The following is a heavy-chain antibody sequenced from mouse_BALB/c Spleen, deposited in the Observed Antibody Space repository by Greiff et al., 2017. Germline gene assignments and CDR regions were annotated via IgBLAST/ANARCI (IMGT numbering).Heavy chain of an antibody. V-gene: IGHV1S81*02. D-gene: IGHD2-14*01. Sequence: QVQLQQPGAELVKPGASVKLSCKASGYTFTSYWMHWVKQRPGQGLEWIGEINPSNGRTNYNEKFKSKATLTVDKSSSTAYMQLSSLTSEDSAVYYCARIYRYDESLAWFAYWGQGTLVTVSA. CDR1: GYTFTSYW. CDR3: ARIYRYDESLAWFAY. J-gene: IGHJ3*01. CDR2: INPSNGRT.